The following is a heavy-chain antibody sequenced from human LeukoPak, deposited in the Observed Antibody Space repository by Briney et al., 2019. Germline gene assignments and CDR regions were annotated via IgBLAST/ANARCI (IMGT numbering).Heavy chain of an antibody. V-gene: IGHV4-34*01. CDR1: GGSFSGYY. CDR3: ARGRIRIAAAGFDY. CDR2: INHSGST. Sequence: PSETLSLTCAVYGGSFSGYYWSWIRQPPGKGLEWIGEINHSGSTNYNPSLKSRVTISVDTSKNQFSLKLSSVTAADTAVYYCARGRIRIAAAGFDYWGQGTLVTVSS. J-gene: IGHJ4*02. D-gene: IGHD6-13*01.